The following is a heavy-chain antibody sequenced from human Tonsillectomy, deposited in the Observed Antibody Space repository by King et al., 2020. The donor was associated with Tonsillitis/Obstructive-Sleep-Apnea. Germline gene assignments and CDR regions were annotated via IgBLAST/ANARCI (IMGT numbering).Heavy chain of an antibody. V-gene: IGHV3-21*01. Sequence: VQLVESGGGLVKPGGSLRLSCAASGFTFSSYSMNWVRQAPGKGLEWVSSISSSSSYIYYADSVKGRFTISRDNAKNSLYLQMNSLRAEDTAVYYCACIAYYYDSSSYYGENFDYWGQGTLVTVSS. J-gene: IGHJ4*02. CDR2: ISSSSSYI. CDR1: GFTFSSYS. CDR3: ACIAYYYDSSSYYGENFDY. D-gene: IGHD3-22*01.